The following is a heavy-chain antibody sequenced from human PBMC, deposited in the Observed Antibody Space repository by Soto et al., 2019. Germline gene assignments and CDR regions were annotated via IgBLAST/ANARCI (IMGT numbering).Heavy chain of an antibody. V-gene: IGHV4-34*01. J-gene: IGHJ4*02. Sequence: QVQLQQWGAGLLKPSETLSLTCAVYGGSFSGYYWSWVRQPPGKGLEWIGEINHRGSTNYNPSLNSRITISVDTSNNHFSLRLSSVTAADTAVYYCARKSRKSPMAYFDYWGQGTLVTVSS. CDR3: ARKSRKSPMAYFDY. CDR2: INHRGST. CDR1: GGSFSGYY.